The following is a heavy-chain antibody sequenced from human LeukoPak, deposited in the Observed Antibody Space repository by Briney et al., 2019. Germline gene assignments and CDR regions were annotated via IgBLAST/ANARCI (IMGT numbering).Heavy chain of an antibody. Sequence: GGSLRLSCVVSGIPFSDCYMNWIRQAPGKGLEWISYISSSSSYTDYADSVKGRFTISRDNAKSALYLHLNSLRLEDTAVYYCAAGTAADFWGQGTLVTVSS. J-gene: IGHJ4*02. CDR2: ISSSSSYT. CDR1: GIPFSDCY. CDR3: AAGTAADF. D-gene: IGHD6-13*01. V-gene: IGHV3-11*03.